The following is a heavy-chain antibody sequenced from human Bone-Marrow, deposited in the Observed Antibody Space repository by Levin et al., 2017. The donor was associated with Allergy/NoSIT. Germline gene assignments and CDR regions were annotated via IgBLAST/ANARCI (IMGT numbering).Heavy chain of an antibody. CDR1: GFTFSSYG. J-gene: IGHJ6*02. CDR3: ASQYSSSWYVYYYDGMDV. D-gene: IGHD6-13*01. V-gene: IGHV3-30*03. CDR2: ISYDGSNK. Sequence: GESLKISCAASGFTFSSYGMHWVRQAPGKGLEWVAVISYDGSNKYYADSVKGRFTISRDNSKNTLYLQMNSLRAEDTAVYYCASQYSSSWYVYYYDGMDVWGQGTTVTVSS.